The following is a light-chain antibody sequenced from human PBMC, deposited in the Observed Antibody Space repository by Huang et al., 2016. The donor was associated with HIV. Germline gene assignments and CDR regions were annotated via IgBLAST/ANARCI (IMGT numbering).Light chain of an antibody. J-gene: IGKJ5*01. CDR1: QNINTY. CDR3: QQGYSALIT. V-gene: IGKV1-39*01. Sequence: DILLTQSPSSLSASVGDRVTITCRASQNINTYLHWYQQKPGKAPNLLIHSASTLQTGVPSRFSGSGSGTDFTLTVNSLQPEDSATYYCQQGYSALITFGQGTRL. CDR2: SAS.